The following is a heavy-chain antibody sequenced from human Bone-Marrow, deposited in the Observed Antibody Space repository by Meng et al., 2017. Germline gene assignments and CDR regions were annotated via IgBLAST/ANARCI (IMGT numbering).Heavy chain of an antibody. V-gene: IGHV3-21*01. CDR2: ISSSSSYI. Sequence: EGQVVWVGGCLGKPGRAPRLSVAASGFTFSSYSMNWVRQAPGKGLEWVSSISSSSSYIYYADAVKGRFTISRDNAKNSLYLQMNSLRAEDTAVYYCARDPRVNWNDGIALGGQGTLVTVSS. CDR1: GFTFSSYS. D-gene: IGHD1-1*01. J-gene: IGHJ4*02. CDR3: ARDPRVNWNDGIAL.